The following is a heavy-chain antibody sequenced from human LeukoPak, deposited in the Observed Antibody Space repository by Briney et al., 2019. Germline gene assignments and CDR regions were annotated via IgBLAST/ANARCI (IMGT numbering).Heavy chain of an antibody. CDR3: ARGDLRYCSSTSCYKGGYNWFDP. CDR1: GYTFTSYD. CDR2: MNPNSGNT. V-gene: IGHV1-8*01. D-gene: IGHD2-2*02. J-gene: IGHJ5*02. Sequence: GASVKVSCKASGYTFTSYDINWVRQATGQGLEWMGWMNPNSGNTGYAQKFQGRVTMTRNTSISTAYMELSSQRSEDTAVYYCARGDLRYCSSTSCYKGGYNWFDPWGQGTLVTVSS.